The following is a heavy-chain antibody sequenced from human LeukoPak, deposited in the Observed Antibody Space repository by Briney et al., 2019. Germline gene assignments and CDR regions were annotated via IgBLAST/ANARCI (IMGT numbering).Heavy chain of an antibody. CDR1: GGSISSSNW. CDR2: INSDGSST. V-gene: IGHV3-74*01. D-gene: IGHD6-13*01. Sequence: ETLSLTCAVSGGSISSSNWWSWVRQSPGKGLEWVSRINSDGSSTSYADSVKGRFTISRDNAKNTLYLQMNSLRAEDTAVYYCARGGYSSSWYRGGDAFDIWGQGTMVTVSS. J-gene: IGHJ3*02. CDR3: ARGGYSSSWYRGGDAFDI.